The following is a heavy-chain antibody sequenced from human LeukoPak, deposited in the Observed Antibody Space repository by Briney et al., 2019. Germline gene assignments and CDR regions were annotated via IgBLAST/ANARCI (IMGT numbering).Heavy chain of an antibody. CDR2: IYTSGST. J-gene: IGHJ4*02. D-gene: IGHD6-19*01. V-gene: IGHV4-61*02. CDR1: GGSISSGSYY. Sequence: SETLSLTCTVSGGSISSGSYYWSWIRQPAGKGLEWIGRIYTSGSTNYNPSLKSRVTISVDASKNQFSLKLSSVTAADTAVYYCARALGVAGTGYWGQGTLVTVSS. CDR3: ARALGVAGTGY.